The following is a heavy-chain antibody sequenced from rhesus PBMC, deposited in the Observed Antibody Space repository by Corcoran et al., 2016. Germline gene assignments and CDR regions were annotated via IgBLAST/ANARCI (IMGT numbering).Heavy chain of an antibody. Sequence: QVQLQQSGPGLVKPSATLSLTCAASGGSYTSGSYYWSLIRQPPGKGVEWIGYIGCRSGSTYYNPSLKSRVTISKDTSKNQFSLKLSSVTAADTAVYYCARTWYSSWSFDYWGQGVLVTVSS. CDR3: ARTWYSSWSFDY. CDR1: GGSYTSGSYY. D-gene: IGHD6-13*01. V-gene: IGHV4S7*01. J-gene: IGHJ4*01. CDR2: IGCRSGST.